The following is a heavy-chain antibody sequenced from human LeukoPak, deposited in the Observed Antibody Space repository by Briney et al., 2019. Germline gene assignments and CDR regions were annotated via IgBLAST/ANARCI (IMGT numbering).Heavy chain of an antibody. J-gene: IGHJ3*02. CDR3: ARAVYDSSGSDAFDI. CDR1: GGSISSGGYY. Sequence: PSXTLSLTCTVSGGSISSGGYYWSWLRQHPGKGLEWIGYIYYSGSTYYNPSLKSRVTISVDTSKIQFSLKLSSVTAADTAVYYCARAVYDSSGSDAFDIWGQGTMVTVSS. D-gene: IGHD3-22*01. CDR2: IYYSGST. V-gene: IGHV4-31*03.